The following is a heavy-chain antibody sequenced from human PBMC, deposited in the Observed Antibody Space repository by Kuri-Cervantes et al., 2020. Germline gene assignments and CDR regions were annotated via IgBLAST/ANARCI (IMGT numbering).Heavy chain of an antibody. V-gene: IGHV4-39*07. D-gene: IGHD6-13*01. CDR1: GGSISSSSYF. CDR2: VYYSGRT. J-gene: IGHJ4*02. Sequence: GSLRLSCTVSGGSISSSSYFWGWIRQPPGMGLEWIGSVYYSGRTSYNPSLKSRITVSADTSKNQFSLKLSSVTAADTAVYYCARDSSSRGSFDYWGQGTLVTVSS. CDR3: ARDSSSRGSFDY.